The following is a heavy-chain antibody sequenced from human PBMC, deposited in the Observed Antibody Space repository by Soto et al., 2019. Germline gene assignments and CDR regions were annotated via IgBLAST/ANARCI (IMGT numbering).Heavy chain of an antibody. CDR2: ISGSGGST. D-gene: IGHD2-2*01. V-gene: IGHV3-23*01. CDR3: AKGGCISTSCYRHGYNWFDP. CDR1: GFTFSSYA. J-gene: IGHJ5*02. Sequence: PGGSLRLSCAASGFTFSSYAVSWVRQAPGKGLEWVSAISGSGGSTYYADSVKGRFTISRDNSKNTLYLQMNSLRAEDTAVYYCAKGGCISTSCYRHGYNWFDPWGQGTLVTVSS.